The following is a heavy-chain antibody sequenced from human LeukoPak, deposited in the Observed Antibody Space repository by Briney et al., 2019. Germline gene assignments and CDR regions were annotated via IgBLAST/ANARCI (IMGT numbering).Heavy chain of an antibody. CDR3: AVSFLEGVDHDAFDI. V-gene: IGHV4-39*01. J-gene: IGHJ3*02. CDR2: IYYSGST. D-gene: IGHD3-3*01. CDR1: GGSISSSSYY. Sequence: SETLSLTCTVSGGSISSSSYYWGWIRQPPGKGLEWIGSIYYSGSTYYNPSLKSRVTISVDTSKNQFSLKLSSVTAADTAVYYCAVSFLEGVDHDAFDIWGQGTMVTVSS.